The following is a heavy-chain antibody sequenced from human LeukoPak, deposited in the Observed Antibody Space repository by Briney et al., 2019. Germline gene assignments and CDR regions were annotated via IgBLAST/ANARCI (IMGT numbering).Heavy chain of an antibody. V-gene: IGHV3-23*01. Sequence: PGGSLRLSCAASGFTFSSYAMSWVRQAPGKGLEWVSAISGSGGSTYYADSVKGRFTIPRDNSKNTLYLQMNSLRAEDTAVYYCAKDFDWRDARDYWGQGTLVTVSS. CDR3: AKDFDWRDARDY. J-gene: IGHJ4*02. CDR2: ISGSGGST. CDR1: GFTFSSYA. D-gene: IGHD3-9*01.